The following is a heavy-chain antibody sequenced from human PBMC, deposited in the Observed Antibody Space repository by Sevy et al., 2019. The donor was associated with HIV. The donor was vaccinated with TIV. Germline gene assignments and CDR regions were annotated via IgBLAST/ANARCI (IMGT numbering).Heavy chain of an antibody. CDR3: ARDFYGSGSYYNVNY. J-gene: IGHJ4*02. CDR2: IIPILGIA. CDR1: GGTFSSYA. V-gene: IGHV1-69*04. Sequence: ASVKVSCKASGGTFSSYAISWVRQAPGQGLEWMGRIIPILGIANYAQKFQGRVTITADKSTSTAYMGLSSLRSEDTAVYYCARDFYGSGSYYNVNYWGQGTLVTVSS. D-gene: IGHD3-10*01.